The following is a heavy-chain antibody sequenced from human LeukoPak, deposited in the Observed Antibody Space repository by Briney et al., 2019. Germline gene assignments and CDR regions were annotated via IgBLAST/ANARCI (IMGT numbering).Heavy chain of an antibody. CDR3: ARAWAARAWFDP. CDR2: IIPIFGTA. D-gene: IGHD6-6*01. J-gene: IGHJ5*02. CDR1: GYMFTAYT. V-gene: IGHV1-69*13. Sequence: SVKVSCKASGYMFTAYTMNWVRQAPGQGLEWMGGIIPIFGTANYAQKFQGRVTITADESTSTAYMELSSLRSEDTAVYYCARAWAARAWFDPWGQGTLVTVSS.